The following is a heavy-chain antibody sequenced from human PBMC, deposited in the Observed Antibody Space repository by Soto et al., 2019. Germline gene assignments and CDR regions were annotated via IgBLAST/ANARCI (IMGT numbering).Heavy chain of an antibody. CDR2: IKSKTDGATT. CDR1: GFTFSHAW. V-gene: IGHV3-15*07. J-gene: IGHJ4*02. CDR3: TTFLLYPSGTEEGY. D-gene: IGHD3-10*01. Sequence: EVQLVESGGGLVKPGESLRLSCAASGFTFSHAWMNWVRQAPGKGLEWVGRIKSKTDGATTDYAAPVKDRFTITSADSRARLHLKINSLQTENTAFYYCTTFLLYPSGTEEGYWGQGTPVTVSS.